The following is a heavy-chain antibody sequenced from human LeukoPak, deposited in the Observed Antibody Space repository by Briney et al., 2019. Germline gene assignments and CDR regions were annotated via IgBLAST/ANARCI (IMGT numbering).Heavy chain of an antibody. V-gene: IGHV1-2*02. CDR3: ARGPIVVVVAATHNYYYYMDV. CDR2: INPNSGGT. D-gene: IGHD2-15*01. Sequence: ASVKVSCKASGYTFTGYYMHLVRQAPGQGLEWMGWINPNSGGTNYAQKFQGRVTMTRDTSISTAYMELSRLRSDDTAVYYCARGPIVVVVAATHNYYYYMDVWGKGTTVTVSS. J-gene: IGHJ6*03. CDR1: GYTFTGYY.